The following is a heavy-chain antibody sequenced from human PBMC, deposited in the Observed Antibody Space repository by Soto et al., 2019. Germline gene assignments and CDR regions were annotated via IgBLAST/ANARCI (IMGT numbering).Heavy chain of an antibody. D-gene: IGHD2-21*01. CDR3: ARDQLCDNEIRGRPLNAFDV. Sequence: EVDLVESGGGLVQSGGSLRLSCAASGFTFRNYGMNWVRQAPGKGLEWVSYIGIGSSTKYYADSVKGRFTISSDNAKNSLYLKMNSLRAEDTAVYYCARDQLCDNEIRGRPLNAFDVWGQGTMVTVSS. CDR2: IGIGSSTK. V-gene: IGHV3-48*01. CDR1: GFTFRNYG. J-gene: IGHJ3*01.